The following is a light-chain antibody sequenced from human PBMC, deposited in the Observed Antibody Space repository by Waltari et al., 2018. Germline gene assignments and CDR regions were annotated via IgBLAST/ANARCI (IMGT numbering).Light chain of an antibody. J-gene: IGLJ2*01. V-gene: IGLV3-19*01. CDR2: GKN. CDR1: SLRSYY. CDR3: NSRDSSGNPHVV. Sequence: SSELTQDPAVSVALGQTVRITCQGDSLRSYYASWYQQKPGQAPVLVIYGKNNRPSRIPNQFSGSSSGNTASLTITGAQAEDEADYYCNSRDSSGNPHVVFGGGTKLTVL.